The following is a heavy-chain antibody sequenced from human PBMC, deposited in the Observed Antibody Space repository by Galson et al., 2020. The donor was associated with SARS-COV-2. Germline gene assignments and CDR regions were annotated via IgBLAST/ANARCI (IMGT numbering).Heavy chain of an antibody. CDR3: ATTYYDFWSGWNREQQTDYYYYGMDV. D-gene: IGHD3-3*01. V-gene: IGHV1-69*06. J-gene: IGHJ6*02. Sequence: VSCKASGGTFSSYAISWVRQAPGQGLEWMGGIIPIFGTANYAQKFQGRVTITADKSTSTAYMELSSLRSEDTAVYYCATTYYDFWSGWNREQQTDYYYYGMDVWGQGTTVTVSS. CDR1: GGTFSSYA. CDR2: IIPIFGTA.